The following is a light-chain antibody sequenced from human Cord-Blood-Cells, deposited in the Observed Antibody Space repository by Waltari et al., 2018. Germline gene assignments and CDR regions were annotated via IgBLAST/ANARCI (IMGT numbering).Light chain of an antibody. V-gene: IGLV2-14*01. CDR2: DVS. CDR1: SRDVGGYNY. CDR3: SSYTSSSTYV. J-gene: IGLJ1*01. Sequence: QSALTQPASASGSPGQSITISCTGTSRDVGGYNYVSWYQQHPDKAPKLMIYDVSNRPSGVSNRFSGSKSGNTASLTISGLQAEDEADYYCSSYTSSSTYVFGTGTKVTVL.